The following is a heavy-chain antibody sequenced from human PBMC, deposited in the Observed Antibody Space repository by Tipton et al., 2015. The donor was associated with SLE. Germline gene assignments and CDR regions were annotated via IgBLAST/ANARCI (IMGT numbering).Heavy chain of an antibody. V-gene: IGHV4-31*03. Sequence: LRLSCTVSGGSISSGGYYWSWIRQHPGKGLEWIGYIYYSGSTYYNPSLKSRVTISVDTSKNQFSLKLSSVTAADTAVYYCAGVTGERSYFDYWGQGTLVTVSS. CDR1: GGSISSGGYY. D-gene: IGHD7-27*01. CDR2: IYYSGST. J-gene: IGHJ4*02. CDR3: AGVTGERSYFDY.